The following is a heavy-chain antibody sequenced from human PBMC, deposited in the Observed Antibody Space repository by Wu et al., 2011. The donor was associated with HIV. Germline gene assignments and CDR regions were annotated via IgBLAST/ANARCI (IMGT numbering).Heavy chain of an antibody. CDR1: GGTFNSYA. D-gene: IGHD3-3*01. Sequence: EVKKPGSSVKVSCKASGGTFNSYAISWVRQAPGQGLEWMGRIIPIFGTANYAQKFQGRVTITADESTNTAYMELSSLRSEDTAVYYCARSTEVTIFGVSWFDPWGQGTLVTVSS. CDR3: ARSTEVTIFGVSWFDP. V-gene: IGHV1-69*15. J-gene: IGHJ5*02. CDR2: IIPIFGTA.